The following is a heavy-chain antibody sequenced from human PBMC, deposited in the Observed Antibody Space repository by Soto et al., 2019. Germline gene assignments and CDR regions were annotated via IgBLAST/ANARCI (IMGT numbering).Heavy chain of an antibody. V-gene: IGHV4-30-2*01. D-gene: IGHD3-10*01. Sequence: PSETLSLTCAVSGGSITSGSYSWSWIRQPPGKGLEWIGYIYQSGSPYYNPSLKSRVTISVDSSKNQVYLNLNSVTAADTAVYYCARGRATSGLDYWGQGTLVTVSP. CDR3: ARGRATSGLDY. CDR2: IYQSGSP. CDR1: GGSITSGSYS. J-gene: IGHJ4*02.